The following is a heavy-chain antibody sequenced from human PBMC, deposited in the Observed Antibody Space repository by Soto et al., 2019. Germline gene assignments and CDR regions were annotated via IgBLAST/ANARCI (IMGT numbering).Heavy chain of an antibody. CDR1: GGSISSYY. CDR3: ARESRAAAGRLDY. V-gene: IGHV4-59*01. D-gene: IGHD6-13*01. J-gene: IGHJ4*02. Sequence: QVQLQELGPGLVKPSETLSLTCTVSGGSISSYYWSWIRQPPGKGLEWIGYIYYSGSTNYNPSLKSRVTISVDTSKNQFSLKLSSVTAADTAVYYCARESRAAAGRLDYWGQGTLVTVSS. CDR2: IYYSGST.